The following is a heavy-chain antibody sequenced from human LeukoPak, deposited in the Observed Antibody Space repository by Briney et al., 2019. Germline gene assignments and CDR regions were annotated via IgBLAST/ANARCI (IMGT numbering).Heavy chain of an antibody. Sequence: GGSLRLSCAASGFTFSNYVMHWIRQAPRKGLEYVSTISSNGGSTHYANSVKGRFTISRDNSKSTLYLQMGSLRDDDTAVYYCARGGTYSSSSLGDYWGQGTLVTVSS. J-gene: IGHJ4*02. CDR1: GFTFSNYV. CDR3: ARGGTYSSSSLGDY. CDR2: ISSNGGST. V-gene: IGHV3-64*01. D-gene: IGHD6-6*01.